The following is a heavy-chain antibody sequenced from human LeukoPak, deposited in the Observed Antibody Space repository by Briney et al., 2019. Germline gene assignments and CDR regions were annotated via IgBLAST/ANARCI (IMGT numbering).Heavy chain of an antibody. CDR2: INHSGST. J-gene: IGHJ1*01. D-gene: IGHD6-13*01. Sequence: SETLSLTCAVYGGSFSGYYWSWIRQPPGKGLEWIGEINHSGSTNYNPSLKSRVTISVDTSKNQFSLKLSSVTAADTAVYYCARGRYSSSWYPEYFQHWGQGTLVTVSS. CDR1: GGSFSGYY. CDR3: ARGRYSSSWYPEYFQH. V-gene: IGHV4-34*01.